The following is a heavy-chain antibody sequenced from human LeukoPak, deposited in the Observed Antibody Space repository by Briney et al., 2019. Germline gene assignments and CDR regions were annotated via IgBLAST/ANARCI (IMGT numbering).Heavy chain of an antibody. CDR1: GFAFTDYY. Sequence: GSLRLSCATSGFAFTDYYMSWIRQAPGKGLEWVSGISGSGGSTYYADSVKGRFTISRDNSKNSLYLQMNSLRAEDTAVYYCARVGGAIDYWGQGTLVTVSS. CDR2: ISGSGGST. J-gene: IGHJ4*02. D-gene: IGHD1-26*01. CDR3: ARVGGAIDY. V-gene: IGHV3-23*01.